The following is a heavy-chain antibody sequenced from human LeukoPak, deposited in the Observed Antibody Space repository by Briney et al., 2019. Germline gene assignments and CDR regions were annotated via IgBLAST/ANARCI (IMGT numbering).Heavy chain of an antibody. CDR1: TFTVSSNY. CDR2: LFGGGST. CDR3: AKGIAVAGTAYYGMDV. V-gene: IGHV3-53*04. J-gene: IGHJ6*02. Sequence: GGSLRLSCAASTFTVSSNYMSWVRQAPGKGLEWVSVLFGGGSTYYADSVKGRFTISRHNSKNTLYLQMNSLRAEDTAVYYCAKGIAVAGTAYYGMDVWGQGTTVTVSS. D-gene: IGHD6-13*01.